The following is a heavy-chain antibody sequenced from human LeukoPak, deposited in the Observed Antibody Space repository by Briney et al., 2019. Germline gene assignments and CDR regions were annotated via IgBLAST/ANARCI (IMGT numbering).Heavy chain of an antibody. V-gene: IGHV3-74*01. J-gene: IGHJ4*02. D-gene: IGHD3-22*01. CDR1: GFTFSSYW. Sequence: GGSLRLSCAASGFTFSSYWMHWVRQAPGKGLVWVSRINSDGSSTSYADSVKGRFTISRDNVKSTLYLQMNSQRAEDTAVYYCARGYYYDSSGFDYWGQGTLVTAYS. CDR3: ARGYYYDSSGFDY. CDR2: INSDGSST.